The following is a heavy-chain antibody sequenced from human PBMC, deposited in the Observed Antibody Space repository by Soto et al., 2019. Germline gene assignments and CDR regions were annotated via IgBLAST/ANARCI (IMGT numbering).Heavy chain of an antibody. CDR2: IYIDGAT. J-gene: IGHJ4*02. CDR1: GFTVSSKY. CDR3: ATDQGLEVTG. Sequence: EVQLVESGGGLVQPGGSLRLSCEASGFTVSSKYMTWVRQAQGKGLEWLSVIYIDGATKYADSVKGRFTIFRDSSRNTVYFQMNRLRVEDTAVYYCATDQGLEVTGWGQGTLVTVSS. V-gene: IGHV3-66*01. D-gene: IGHD2-21*02.